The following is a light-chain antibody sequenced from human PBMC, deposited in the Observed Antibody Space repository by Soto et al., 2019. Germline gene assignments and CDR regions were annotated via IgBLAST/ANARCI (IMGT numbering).Light chain of an antibody. V-gene: IGKV3D-20*02. Sequence: EIVLTQSPGTLSLSPGERVTLSCRASQSVSSSYLAWYQQRPGRAPRLLIYGASSRATGIPDRFSGSGSGTDFTLTISSLEPEDFAVYYCQQRSNWPPEITFGQGTRLEIK. CDR2: GAS. J-gene: IGKJ5*01. CDR1: QSVSSSY. CDR3: QQRSNWPPEIT.